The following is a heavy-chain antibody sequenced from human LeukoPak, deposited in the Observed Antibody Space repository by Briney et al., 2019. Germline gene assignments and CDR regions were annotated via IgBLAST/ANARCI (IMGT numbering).Heavy chain of an antibody. Sequence: GESPKISCKGSGYSFTSYWIGWVRQMPGKGLEWMGIIYPGDSDTRYSPSFQGQVTISADKSISTAYLQWSSLKASDTAMYYCARLHYYDILTGYYHGYYFDYWGQGTLVTVSS. CDR2: IYPGDSDT. CDR1: GYSFTSYW. V-gene: IGHV5-51*01. CDR3: ARLHYYDILTGYYHGYYFDY. D-gene: IGHD3-9*01. J-gene: IGHJ4*02.